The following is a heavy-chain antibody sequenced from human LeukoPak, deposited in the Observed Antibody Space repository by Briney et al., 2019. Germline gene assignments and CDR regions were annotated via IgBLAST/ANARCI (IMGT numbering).Heavy chain of an antibody. CDR3: ARLHGLRSGGPVNWYFDL. J-gene: IGHJ2*01. V-gene: IGHV5-51*01. D-gene: IGHD2-15*01. CDR2: IWPGDSET. Sequence: GESLKISCKGSGYSFTNYWIVWVRQMPGKGLEYMGIIWPGDSETTYSPSFQGQVTISADKSISTAYLQWSSLKASDTAMYYCARLHGLRSGGPVNWYFDLWGRGTLVTVSS. CDR1: GYSFTNYW.